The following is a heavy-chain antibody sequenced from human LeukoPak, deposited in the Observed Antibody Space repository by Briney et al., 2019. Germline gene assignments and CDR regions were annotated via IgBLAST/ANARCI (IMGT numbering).Heavy chain of an antibody. D-gene: IGHD1-26*01. CDR3: AKDHFSGSYWGAAFDI. V-gene: IGHV3-30*02. Sequence: PGGSLRLSCAASGFTFSSYGMHWVRQAPGKGLEWVAFIRYDGSNKYYADSVKGRFTISRDNSKNTLYLQMNGLRAEDTAVYYCAKDHFSGSYWGAAFDIWGQGTMVTVSS. CDR1: GFTFSSYG. J-gene: IGHJ3*02. CDR2: IRYDGSNK.